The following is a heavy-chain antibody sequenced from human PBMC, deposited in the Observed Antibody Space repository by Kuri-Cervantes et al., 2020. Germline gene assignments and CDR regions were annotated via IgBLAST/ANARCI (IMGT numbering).Heavy chain of an antibody. Sequence: GGSLRLSCAASGFTVSSNYMSWVRQAPGKGLEWVSVIYSGGSTYYADSVKGRFTTSRDNSKNTLYLQMNSLRAEDTAVYYCARDLDFISSSFFYWGQGTLVTVSS. D-gene: IGHD6-13*01. CDR1: GFTVSSNY. CDR3: ARDLDFISSSFFY. J-gene: IGHJ4*02. V-gene: IGHV3-66*01. CDR2: IYSGGST.